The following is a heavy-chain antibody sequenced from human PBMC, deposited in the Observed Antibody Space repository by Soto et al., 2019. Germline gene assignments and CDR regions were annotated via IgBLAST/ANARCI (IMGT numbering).Heavy chain of an antibody. Sequence: SQTLSLTCAISGDSVSSNSAAWNWIRQSPSRGLEWLGRTYYRSKWYNDYAVSVKSRITINPDTSKNQFSLQLNSVTPEDTAVYYCARGALIAVAGTRYYYYYGMDVWDQGTSVTVSS. D-gene: IGHD6-19*01. V-gene: IGHV6-1*01. J-gene: IGHJ6*02. CDR1: GDSVSSNSAA. CDR3: ARGALIAVAGTRYYYYYGMDV. CDR2: TYYRSKWYN.